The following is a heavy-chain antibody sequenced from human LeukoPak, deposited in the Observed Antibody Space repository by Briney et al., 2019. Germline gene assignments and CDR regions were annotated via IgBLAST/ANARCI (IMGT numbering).Heavy chain of an antibody. CDR3: ARSIAARPGYYYGMDV. Sequence: LGGPLQISCQGSGSSFTSYWIGWVRQLPGKGLEWMGIIYPVDFDTRYSPSFQGQVTISADKSISTAYLQWSSLKASDTAMYYCARSIAARPGYYYGMDVWGQGTTVTVSS. V-gene: IGHV5-51*01. CDR1: GSSFTSYW. J-gene: IGHJ6*02. CDR2: IYPVDFDT. D-gene: IGHD6-6*01.